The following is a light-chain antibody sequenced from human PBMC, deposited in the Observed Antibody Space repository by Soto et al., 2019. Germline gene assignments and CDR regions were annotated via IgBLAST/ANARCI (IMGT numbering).Light chain of an antibody. V-gene: IGKV3-20*01. Sequence: EMVMTQSPATLSMSPGERATLSCRASQSVSTRSLAWYQQKPGQAPRLLISGASSRAADIPDRFSGSGSGTDFTLTINRLEPEDFAVYYCQQYDSSPRTFGQGTKVDI. CDR1: QSVSTRS. CDR3: QQYDSSPRT. J-gene: IGKJ1*01. CDR2: GAS.